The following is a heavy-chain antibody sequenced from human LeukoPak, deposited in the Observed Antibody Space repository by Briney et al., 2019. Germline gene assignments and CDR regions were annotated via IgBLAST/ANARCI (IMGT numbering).Heavy chain of an antibody. CDR2: ISSSSSTI. Sequence: HPGGSLRLSCAASGFTFSSYSMNWVRQAPGKGLEWVSYISSSSSTIYYADSVKGRFTISRGNAKNSLFLQMNSLRAEDTAVYFCARDRSGDYDYYYYGMDVWGQGTTVTVSS. CDR1: GFTFSSYS. CDR3: ARDRSGDYDYYYYGMDV. D-gene: IGHD4-17*01. J-gene: IGHJ6*02. V-gene: IGHV3-48*01.